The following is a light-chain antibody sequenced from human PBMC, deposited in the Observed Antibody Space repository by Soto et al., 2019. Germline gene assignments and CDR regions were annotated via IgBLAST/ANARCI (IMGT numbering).Light chain of an antibody. CDR2: EGS. V-gene: IGLV2-23*01. J-gene: IGLJ2*01. CDR1: SSDFGSYNL. CDR3: CAYASSSTFV. Sequence: QSVLTQPASVSGFPGQSITIPCTGTSSDFGSYNLLSWYQQHPGKAPKLLIYEGSKRPSGVSNRFSGSKSGNTASLTISGLQTEDEADYHCCAYASSSTFVFGGGTKLTVL.